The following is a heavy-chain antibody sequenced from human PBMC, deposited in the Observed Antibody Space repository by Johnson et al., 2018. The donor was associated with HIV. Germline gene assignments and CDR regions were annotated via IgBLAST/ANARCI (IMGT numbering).Heavy chain of an antibody. CDR2: ISYDGINK. CDR3: ARDSTPWGGDYVGYAFDI. V-gene: IGHV3-30-3*01. J-gene: IGHJ3*02. D-gene: IGHD4-17*01. Sequence: QMHLVESGGGVVQPGRSLRLSCAATGFTFNSYAMHWVRQAPGKGLEWVAVISYDGINKYYADSVKGRFTISRDNSKNTLYLLMNSLRAEDTAVYYCARDSTPWGGDYVGYAFDIWGQGTMVTVSS. CDR1: GFTFNSYA.